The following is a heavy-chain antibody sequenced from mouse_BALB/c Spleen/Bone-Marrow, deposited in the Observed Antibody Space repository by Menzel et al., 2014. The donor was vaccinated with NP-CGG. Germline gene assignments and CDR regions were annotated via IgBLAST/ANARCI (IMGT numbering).Heavy chain of an antibody. D-gene: IGHD1-1*01. CDR3: ARWDYYGYAMDY. Sequence: EVKLQESGPELVKPGASMKISCKASGYSFTGYTMNWVKQSHGKNLEWIGLINPYNGGTSYNQKFMGKATLTVDKSSSTAYMELLSLTSEDSAVYYSARWDYYGYAMDYWGQGTSVTVSS. V-gene: IGHV1-18*01. J-gene: IGHJ4*01. CDR1: GYSFTGYT. CDR2: INPYNGGT.